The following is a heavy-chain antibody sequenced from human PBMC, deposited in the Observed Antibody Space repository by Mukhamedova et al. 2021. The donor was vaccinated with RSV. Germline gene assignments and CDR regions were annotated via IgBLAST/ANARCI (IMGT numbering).Heavy chain of an antibody. J-gene: IGHJ6*03. V-gene: IGHV3-53*01. CDR2: IYSGGST. CDR3: ARERGIDDYYYYYMDV. Sequence: GKGLEWVSVIYSGGSTYYGDSVKGRFTISRDNSKNTLYLQMNSLRAEDTAVYYCARERGIDDYYYYYMDVWGKGTTVTLSS. D-gene: IGHD3-10*01.